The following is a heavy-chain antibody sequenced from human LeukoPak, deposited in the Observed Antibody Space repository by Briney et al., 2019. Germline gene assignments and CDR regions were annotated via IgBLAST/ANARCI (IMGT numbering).Heavy chain of an antibody. V-gene: IGHV4-61*02. CDR1: GGSISSGSYY. CDR2: IYTSGST. Sequence: PSETLSLTCTVSGGSISSGSYYWSWIRQPAGKGLEWIGRIYTSGSTNHNPSLKSRVTISVDTSKNQFSLKLSSVTAADTAVYYCARENMVRGVEPDYWGQGTLVTVSS. D-gene: IGHD3-10*01. J-gene: IGHJ4*02. CDR3: ARENMVRGVEPDY.